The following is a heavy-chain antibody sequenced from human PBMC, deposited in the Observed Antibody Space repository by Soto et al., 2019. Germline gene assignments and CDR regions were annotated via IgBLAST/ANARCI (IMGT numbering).Heavy chain of an antibody. J-gene: IGHJ6*03. V-gene: IGHV4-4*02. CDR3: ARVSGFWSGPLYYYYMDV. CDR1: SGSISSSNW. Sequence: SETLSLTCAVSSGSISSSNWWSWVRQPPGKGLEWIGEIYHSGSTNYNPSLKSRVTISVDKSKNQFSLKLSSVTAADTAVYYCARVSGFWSGPLYYYYMDVWGKGTTVTVSS. CDR2: IYHSGST. D-gene: IGHD3-3*01.